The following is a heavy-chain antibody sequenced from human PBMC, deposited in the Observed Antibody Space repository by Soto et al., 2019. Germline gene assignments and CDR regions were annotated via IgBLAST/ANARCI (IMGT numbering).Heavy chain of an antibody. CDR1: GYTFTSYG. CDR3: ARERGGYSYGDY. V-gene: IGHV1-18*01. Sequence: QVQLVQSGAEVKKPGASVKVSCKASGYTFTSYGITWVRQAPGQGLEWMGWVNIYEGSTNYAQKFQGRVTMTTDTHTCTVYLELSSLRSDDTAIYYCARERGGYSYGDYWGQGTLVTVSS. J-gene: IGHJ4*02. D-gene: IGHD5-18*01. CDR2: VNIYEGST.